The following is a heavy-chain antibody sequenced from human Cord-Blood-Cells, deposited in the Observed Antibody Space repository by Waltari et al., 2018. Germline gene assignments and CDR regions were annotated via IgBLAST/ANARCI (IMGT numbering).Heavy chain of an antibody. CDR2: INPNSGDT. CDR1: GYTFTGYY. D-gene: IGHD1-7*01. CDR3: ARVPNWNYAGVDY. V-gene: IGHV1-2*02. J-gene: IGHJ4*02. Sequence: QVQLVQSGAEVKKPGASVTVSCKASGYTFTGYYMHWVRQAPGQGLEWMGWINPNSGDTNYAQKCRGRVTMTRDTSISTAYMELSRLRSDDTAVYYCARVPNWNYAGVDYWGQGTLVTVSS.